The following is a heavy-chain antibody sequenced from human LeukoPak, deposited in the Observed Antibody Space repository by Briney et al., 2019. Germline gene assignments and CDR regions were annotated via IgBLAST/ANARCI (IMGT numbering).Heavy chain of an antibody. Sequence: GGSLRLSCAASGFTFTSHSMNWVRQAPGKGLEWVSYISTGSNSIYYADSVKGRFTISRDNAKNSLYLQMNSLRAEDAAVYYCASAIYYSASGTYSDAFDTWGQGTKVTVSS. CDR1: GFTFTSHS. CDR2: ISTGSNSI. J-gene: IGHJ3*02. CDR3: ASAIYYSASGTYSDAFDT. V-gene: IGHV3-48*01. D-gene: IGHD3-10*01.